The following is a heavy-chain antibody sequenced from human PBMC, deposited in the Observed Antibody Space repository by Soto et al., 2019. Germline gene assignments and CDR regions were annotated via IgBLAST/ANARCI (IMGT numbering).Heavy chain of an antibody. V-gene: IGHV1-18*01. J-gene: IGHJ6*02. D-gene: IGHD2-2*02. CDR1: GYSFTTYG. Sequence: ASVKVSCKASGYSFTTYGLSWVRQEPGRGLEWVGWISAYNGNTNYAQKPQGRVTMTTDTSTSTAYMELRSLRSDDTAVYYCARDRDIVVVPAAISNYYYGMDVWGQGTTVTVSS. CDR3: ARDRDIVVVPAAISNYYYGMDV. CDR2: ISAYNGNT.